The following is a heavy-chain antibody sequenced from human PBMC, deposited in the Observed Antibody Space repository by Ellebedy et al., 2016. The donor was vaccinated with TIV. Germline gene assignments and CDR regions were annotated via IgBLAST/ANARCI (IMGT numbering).Heavy chain of an antibody. D-gene: IGHD3-3*01. CDR3: ARDAAIFGVEIPPYYYGMDV. CDR1: GFTFSDYY. J-gene: IGHJ6*02. CDR2: ISSSGSTI. Sequence: GESLKISXAASGFTFSDYYMSWIRQAPGKGLEWVSYISSSGSTIYYADSVKGRFTISRDNAKNSLYLQMNSLRAEDTAVYYCARDAAIFGVEIPPYYYGMDVWGQGTTVTVSS. V-gene: IGHV3-11*01.